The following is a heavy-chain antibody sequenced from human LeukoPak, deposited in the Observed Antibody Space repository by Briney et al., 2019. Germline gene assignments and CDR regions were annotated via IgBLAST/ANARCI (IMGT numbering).Heavy chain of an antibody. CDR3: VRDDRMNWFDP. CDR2: IYDGGNT. J-gene: IGHJ5*02. CDR1: GGSIRSSVYY. Sequence: TSETLSLTCTVSGGSIRSSVYYWGWVRQSPGEGLEWIGSIYDGGNTYFNPSLKSRVTISMDTSKIHFSLRPSSVTAADTAIYYCVRDDRMNWFDPWGQGTLVSVSS. V-gene: IGHV4-39*07.